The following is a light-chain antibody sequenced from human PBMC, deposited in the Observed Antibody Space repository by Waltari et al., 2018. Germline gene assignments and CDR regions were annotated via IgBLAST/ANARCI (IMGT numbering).Light chain of an antibody. V-gene: IGKV1-5*03. Sequence: DIQVTQSPSTLSASVGDRVTITCRASQRIVVWLAWYPQKPGKAPRLLIYKASYLESGVPSRFSGSASGTAFTLTISSLQADDFATYYCLQYNSYPWTFGQGTTVEIK. J-gene: IGKJ1*01. CDR2: KAS. CDR1: QRIVVW. CDR3: LQYNSYPWT.